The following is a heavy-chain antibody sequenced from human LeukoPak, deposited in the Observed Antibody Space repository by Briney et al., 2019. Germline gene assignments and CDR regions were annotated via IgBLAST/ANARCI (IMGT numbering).Heavy chain of an antibody. Sequence: ASVKVSCKASGYSFTGNYIHWVRQAPGQGLEWMGVIYPRDGSTSYAQKFQGRVTVTRDTSTSTVHMELSGLRSEDTAVYYCARDQEAFDYWGQGTLVTVSS. V-gene: IGHV1-46*01. CDR1: GYSFTGNY. CDR3: ARDQEAFDY. CDR2: IYPRDGST. J-gene: IGHJ4*02.